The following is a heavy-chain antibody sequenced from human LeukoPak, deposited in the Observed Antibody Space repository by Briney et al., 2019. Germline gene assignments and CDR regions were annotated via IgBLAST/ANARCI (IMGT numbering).Heavy chain of an antibody. Sequence: PGGSLRLSCAASGFTFSSYEMNWVRQAPGKGLEWVSYISSSGSTIYYADSVKGRFTISRDKAKNSLYLQMNSLRAEDTDVYYCAREIFGSGSYPDFWGQGTLVTVSS. CDR1: GFTFSSYE. J-gene: IGHJ4*02. D-gene: IGHD3-10*01. V-gene: IGHV3-48*03. CDR3: AREIFGSGSYPDF. CDR2: ISSSGSTI.